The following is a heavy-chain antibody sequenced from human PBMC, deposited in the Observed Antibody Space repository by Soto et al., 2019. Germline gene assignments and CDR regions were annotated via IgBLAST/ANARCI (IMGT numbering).Heavy chain of an antibody. CDR1: SGSFSGYY. CDR2: ISHSGST. V-gene: IGHV4-34*01. CDR3: ARGYESSRRYRPLLDY. Sequence: QVQLQQWGAGLLKPSETLSLRCVVNSGSFSGYYWTWIRQTPGKGLEWIGEISHSGSTNYNPSLMSRVTMSADTSKKQLSLRLSSVTAADTALYFCARGYESSRRYRPLLDYWGQGTLVTVSS. D-gene: IGHD3-16*02. J-gene: IGHJ4*02.